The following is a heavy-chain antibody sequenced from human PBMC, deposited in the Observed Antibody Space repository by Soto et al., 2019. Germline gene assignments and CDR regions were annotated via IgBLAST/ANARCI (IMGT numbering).Heavy chain of an antibody. CDR1: GFTFSSYA. CDR2: ISGSGGST. D-gene: IGHD3-22*01. Sequence: GGSLRPSCAASGFTFSSYAMSWVRQAPGKGLEWVSAISGSGGSTYYADSVKGRFTISRDNSKNTLYLQMNSLRAEDTAVYYCAKVGLRYYYDSRYFDYWGQGTLVTVSS. J-gene: IGHJ4*02. CDR3: AKVGLRYYYDSRYFDY. V-gene: IGHV3-23*01.